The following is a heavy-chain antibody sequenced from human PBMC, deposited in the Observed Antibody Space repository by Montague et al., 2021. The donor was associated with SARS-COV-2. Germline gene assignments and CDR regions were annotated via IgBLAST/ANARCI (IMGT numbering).Heavy chain of an antibody. CDR3: AKGYYYDTSGYLHPFDY. D-gene: IGHD3-22*01. V-gene: IGHV3-23*01. J-gene: IGHJ4*02. CDR1: GFTFRSYG. CDR2: ITGSGGST. Sequence: SLRLSCAASGFTFRSYGMSLLRQAPGKGLEWVSGITGSGGSTCYSDSVKGRFTISRDNSKNTLYLQINSLRAEETAVYYCAKGYYYDTSGYLHPFDYWGQGTLVTVSS.